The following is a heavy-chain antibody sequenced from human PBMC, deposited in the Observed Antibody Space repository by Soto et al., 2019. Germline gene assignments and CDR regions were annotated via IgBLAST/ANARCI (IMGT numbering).Heavy chain of an antibody. V-gene: IGHV1-2*02. Sequence: QLHLVQSGAVVKKPGASVTVSCSASGYPVTAYYMHWVRQAHGRGLEWMGGINPATGAAKYTQTFHGRVTMTRDTTTSTVFRELGGLTSEDTAVFYFARGGGVGVAGSAAFDMWGQGTLVTVSS. D-gene: IGHD3-3*01. CDR1: GYPVTAYY. J-gene: IGHJ3*02. CDR2: INPATGAA. CDR3: ARGGGVGVAGSAAFDM.